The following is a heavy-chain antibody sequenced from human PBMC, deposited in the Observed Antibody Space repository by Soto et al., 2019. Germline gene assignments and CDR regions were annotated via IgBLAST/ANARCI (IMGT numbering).Heavy chain of an antibody. CDR2: ISWNSGSI. CDR1: GFTFDDYA. Sequence: EVQLVESGGGLVQPGRSLRLSCAASGFTFDDYAMHWVRQAPWKGLEWVSCISWNSGSIGYADSVKGRFTISRDNAKNSLYLQMNSLRAEDTALYYCAKDSLASIAAGEIDYWGQGPLVTVSS. J-gene: IGHJ4*02. D-gene: IGHD6-6*01. V-gene: IGHV3-9*01. CDR3: AKDSLASIAAGEIDY.